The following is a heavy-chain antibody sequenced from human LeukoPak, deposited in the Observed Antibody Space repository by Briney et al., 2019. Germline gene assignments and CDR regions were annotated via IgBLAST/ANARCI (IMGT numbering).Heavy chain of an antibody. CDR1: GGSFSGYY. CDR2: INHSGST. Sequence: SETLSLTCADYGGSFSGYYWSWIRQPPGKGLEWIGEINHSGSTNHNPSLKSRVTISVDTSKNQFSLKLSSVTAADTAVYYCARGGGYSYGYVYDWGQGTLVTVSS. D-gene: IGHD5-18*01. V-gene: IGHV4-34*01. CDR3: ARGGGYSYGYVYD. J-gene: IGHJ4*02.